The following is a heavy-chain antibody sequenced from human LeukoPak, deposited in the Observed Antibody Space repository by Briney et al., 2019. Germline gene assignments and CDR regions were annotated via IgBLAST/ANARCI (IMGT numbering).Heavy chain of an antibody. CDR2: INPNSGGT. CDR3: ASGDYGDPPLNY. J-gene: IGHJ4*02. D-gene: IGHD4-17*01. CDR1: GYTFTNYY. V-gene: IGHV1-2*02. Sequence: GASVKVSCRASGYTFTNYYIHWVRQAPGQGLEWMGWINPNSGGTNYAPKFQGRVTMTRDTSISTAYMELSRLRFDDTAVYYCASGDYGDPPLNYWGQGTLVTVSS.